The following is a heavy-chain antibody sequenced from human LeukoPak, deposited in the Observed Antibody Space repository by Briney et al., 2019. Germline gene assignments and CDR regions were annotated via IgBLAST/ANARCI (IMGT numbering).Heavy chain of an antibody. Sequence: AGSLRLSCAASGFTVITNDMTWVSQAPGKGLEWVSVLYSDGNTKYADSVQGRFTISRDNSKNTLYLEMNSLSPDDTAVYYCARGVEPLAANTLAYWGQGTLVTVSS. D-gene: IGHD1-14*01. CDR3: ARGVEPLAANTLAY. V-gene: IGHV3-53*01. J-gene: IGHJ4*02. CDR2: LYSDGNT. CDR1: GFTVITND.